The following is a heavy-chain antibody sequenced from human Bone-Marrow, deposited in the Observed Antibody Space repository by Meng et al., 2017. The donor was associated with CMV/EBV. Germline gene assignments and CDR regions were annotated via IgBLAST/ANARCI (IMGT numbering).Heavy chain of an antibody. CDR2: FDPEDGET. V-gene: IGHV1-24*01. CDR1: GYTLTELS. CDR3: ASLNEYSRSSEEDY. J-gene: IGHJ4*02. D-gene: IGHD6-6*01. Sequence: ASVKVSCKVSGYTLTELSMHWVRQAPGKGLEWMGGFDPEDGETIYAQKFQGRVTMTEDTSTDTAYMELSSLRAEDTAVYYCASLNEYSRSSEEDYWGQGTLVTVSS.